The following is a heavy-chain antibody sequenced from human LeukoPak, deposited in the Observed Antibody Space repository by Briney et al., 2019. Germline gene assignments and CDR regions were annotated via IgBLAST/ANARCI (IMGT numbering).Heavy chain of an antibody. V-gene: IGHV3-74*03. Sequence: GGSLRLSCADSGFTFSTYWMHWVRQAPGKGLVWVSRISSDGINTTYADSVKGRFTISRDNAKNTLYLQMNSLRAEDTAVYYCVRVVHGGFDIWGQGTVVTVSS. CDR3: VRVVHGGFDI. CDR2: ISSDGINT. J-gene: IGHJ3*02. CDR1: GFTFSTYW. D-gene: IGHD3-16*01.